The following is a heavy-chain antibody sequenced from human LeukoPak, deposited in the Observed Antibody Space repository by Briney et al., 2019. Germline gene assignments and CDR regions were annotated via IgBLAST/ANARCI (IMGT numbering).Heavy chain of an antibody. Sequence: GGSLRLSCAASGFTFGSYAMNWVRQAPGKGLEWVSAISGSGGSIYYADSVKGRFTISRDNAKNSLYLQMNSLRAEDTAVYYCVKHRAYCRCCSCRHWCDPWGQGTLVSVLS. CDR2: ISGSGGSI. V-gene: IGHV3-23*01. J-gene: IGHJ5*02. CDR1: GFTFGSYA. D-gene: IGHD2-15*01. CDR3: VKHRAYCRCCSCRHWCDP.